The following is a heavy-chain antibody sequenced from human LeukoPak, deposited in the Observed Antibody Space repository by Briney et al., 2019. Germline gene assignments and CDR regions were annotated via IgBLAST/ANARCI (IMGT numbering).Heavy chain of an antibody. CDR3: ARAFEYYYDSDGYYPAGF. CDR1: GFTLTSYW. CDR2: ISRDGVTT. D-gene: IGHD3-22*01. Sequence: GGSLRLSCVASGFTLTSYWMHWVRQVPGKGLVWVSRISRDGVTTKYADSVKGRFTISRDNAKNTFFLQMNSLRVEDTAVYYCARAFEYYYDSDGYYPAGFWGQGTLVIVSS. J-gene: IGHJ4*02. V-gene: IGHV3-74*03.